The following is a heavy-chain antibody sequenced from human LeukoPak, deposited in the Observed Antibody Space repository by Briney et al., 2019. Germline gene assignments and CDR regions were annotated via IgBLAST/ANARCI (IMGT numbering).Heavy chain of an antibody. Sequence: GGSLRLSCAASGFTFSSYWMHWVRQAPGKGLVWVSRINSDGSSTSYADSVKGRFTISRDNAKNTLYLQMNSLRAEDTAVYYCARERFGEFRISYYFDYWGQGTLVTVSS. CDR3: ARERFGEFRISYYFDY. D-gene: IGHD3-10*01. V-gene: IGHV3-74*01. CDR1: GFTFSSYW. J-gene: IGHJ4*02. CDR2: INSDGSST.